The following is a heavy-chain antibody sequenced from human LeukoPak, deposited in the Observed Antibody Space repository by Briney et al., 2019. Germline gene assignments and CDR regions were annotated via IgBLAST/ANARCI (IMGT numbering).Heavy chain of an antibody. V-gene: IGHV3-33*01. CDR1: GFTFSSYG. Sequence: PGRSLRLSCAASGFTFSSYGMHWVRQAPGKGLEWVAVIWYDGSNKYYADSVKGRFTTSRDNSKNTLYLQMNSLRAEDTAVYYCASGTYYYDSSGYLDYWGQGTLVTVSS. D-gene: IGHD3-22*01. J-gene: IGHJ4*02. CDR3: ASGTYYYDSSGYLDY. CDR2: IWYDGSNK.